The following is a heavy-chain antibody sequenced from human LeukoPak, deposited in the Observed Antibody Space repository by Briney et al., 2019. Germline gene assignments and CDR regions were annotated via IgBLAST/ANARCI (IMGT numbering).Heavy chain of an antibody. CDR3: ARDPLESSGWYQVGDY. CDR1: GFTFSSYA. Sequence: PGGSLRLSCAASGFTFSSYAMSWVRQAPGKGLEWVSAISGSGGSTYYADSVKGRFTISRDNSKNTLYLQMNGLRAEDTAVYYCARDPLESSGWYQVGDYWGQGTLVTVSS. V-gene: IGHV3-23*01. J-gene: IGHJ4*02. CDR2: ISGSGGST. D-gene: IGHD6-19*01.